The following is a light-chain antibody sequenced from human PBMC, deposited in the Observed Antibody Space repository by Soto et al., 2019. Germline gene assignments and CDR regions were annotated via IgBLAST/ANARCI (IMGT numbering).Light chain of an antibody. CDR2: GAS. V-gene: IGKV3-15*01. CDR1: QSVSSN. J-gene: IGKJ4*01. Sequence: EIVMTQSPATLSVSPGERATLSCWASQSVSSNLAWYQKKPGQAPRLLMYGASTRAAGIPSRFSGSGSGTEFTLTIYSLQSEDFAVYYCQQYNNWPLTFGGGTKVEIK. CDR3: QQYNNWPLT.